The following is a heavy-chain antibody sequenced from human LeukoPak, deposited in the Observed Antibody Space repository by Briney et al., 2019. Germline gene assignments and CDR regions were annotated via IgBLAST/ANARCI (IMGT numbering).Heavy chain of an antibody. CDR2: IIPIFGTA. V-gene: IGHV1-69*13. D-gene: IGHD6-19*01. CDR1: GGTFSSYA. CDR3: ARGAVVQGTDN. J-gene: IGHJ4*02. Sequence: SVKVSCKASGGTFSSYAISWVRQAPGQGLEWMGGIIPIFGTANYAQKFQGRVTITADESTSTAYMELSSLRSDDTAVYYCARGAVVQGTDNWGQGTLVTVSS.